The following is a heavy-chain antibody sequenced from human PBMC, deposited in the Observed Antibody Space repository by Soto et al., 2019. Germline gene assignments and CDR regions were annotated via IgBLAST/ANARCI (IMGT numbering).Heavy chain of an antibody. CDR1: GYTFTGYY. J-gene: IGHJ6*02. CDR2: INPNSGGT. CDR3: ARGGGSSVFGYYYYGMDV. V-gene: IGHV1-2*04. D-gene: IGHD6-6*01. Sequence: QVQLVQSGAEVQKPGASVKVSCKASGYTFTGYYMHWVRQAPGQGLEWMGWINPNSGGTNYAQKFQGWVTRTRDTSISTAYMELSRVRSDDTAVYYCARGGGSSVFGYYYYGMDVWGQGTTVTVSS.